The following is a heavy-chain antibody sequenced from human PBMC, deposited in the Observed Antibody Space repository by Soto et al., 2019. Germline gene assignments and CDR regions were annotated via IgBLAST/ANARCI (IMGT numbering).Heavy chain of an antibody. CDR2: INNAGTT. CDR3: VRENYCYGMDV. V-gene: IGHV3-66*01. Sequence: EVQLVESGGTLVQPGGSLKLSCAASGFDASVNFMTWVRQAPGKGLEWVTAINNAGTTFYADSVKGRFSISRDDSKNTPYLQMNSLRVEDTAMYYCVRENYCYGMDVWGQGTGVTVSS. CDR1: GFDASVNF. J-gene: IGHJ6*02.